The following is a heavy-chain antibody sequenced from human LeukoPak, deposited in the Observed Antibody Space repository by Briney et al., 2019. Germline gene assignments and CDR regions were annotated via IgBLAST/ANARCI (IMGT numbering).Heavy chain of an antibody. CDR3: KWERSVYYGMDV. D-gene: IGHD1-26*01. Sequence: QAGGSLRLSCVVSGLKFSDAWVTWVRQAPGKGLEWVGRIKRGGTTVYAAPVNGRFTISRDDSKNTIYLQVNSLKIEDTAVYYCKWERSVYYGMDVWGQGTTVTVSS. CDR2: IKRGGTT. J-gene: IGHJ6*02. V-gene: IGHV3-15*01. CDR1: GLKFSDAW.